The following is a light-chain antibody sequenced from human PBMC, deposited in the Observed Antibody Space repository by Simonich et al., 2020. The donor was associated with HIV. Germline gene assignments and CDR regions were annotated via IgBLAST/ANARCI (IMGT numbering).Light chain of an antibody. V-gene: IGKV3-15*01. CDR2: GAS. J-gene: IGKJ5*01. Sequence: EIVMTQSPATLSVSPGERATPSCRASQSVSSNLAWFQQKPGQAPRLLIYGASTRATGIPARFSGSGSGTDFTLTISSLQSEDFAVYYCQQYNNWSQDFGQGTRLEIK. CDR1: QSVSSN. CDR3: QQYNNWSQD.